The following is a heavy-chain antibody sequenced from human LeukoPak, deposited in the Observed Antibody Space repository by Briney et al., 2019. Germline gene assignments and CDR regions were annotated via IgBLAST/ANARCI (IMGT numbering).Heavy chain of an antibody. CDR3: ARGGHFDWLLFDC. D-gene: IGHD3-9*01. V-gene: IGHV4-4*07. J-gene: IGHJ4*02. CDR2: IYTSGST. Sequence: SETLSLTCTVSGGSISSYFWSWIRQPAGKGPEWIGRIYTSGSTSYNPSLKSRVTMSADTSKNQFSLRLSSVTAADTAVYYCARGGHFDWLLFDCRGQGTLVTVSS. CDR1: GGSISSYF.